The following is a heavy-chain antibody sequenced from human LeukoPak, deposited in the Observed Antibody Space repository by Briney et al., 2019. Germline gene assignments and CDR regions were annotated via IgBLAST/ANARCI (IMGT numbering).Heavy chain of an antibody. V-gene: IGHV3-74*01. CDR1: GNYW. CDR3: VSFYETY. CDR2: INSDGSWT. D-gene: IGHD2-2*01. Sequence: GGSLRLSCAASGNYWMHWVRQAPGEGLVWVSHINSDGSWTGYADSVKGRFTISKDNAKNTVYLQMNNLRAEDTAVYYCVSFYETYWGRGTLVTVSS. J-gene: IGHJ4*02.